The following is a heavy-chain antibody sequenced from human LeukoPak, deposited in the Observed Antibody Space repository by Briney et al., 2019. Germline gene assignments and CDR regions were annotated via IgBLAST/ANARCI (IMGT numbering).Heavy chain of an antibody. D-gene: IGHD6-13*01. CDR1: GGSISSYY. CDR2: IYYSGST. J-gene: IGHJ4*02. V-gene: IGHV4-59*12. CDR3: ARRTAAEAFDY. Sequence: SETLSLICTVSGGSISSYYWSWIRQPPGKGLEWIGYIYYSGSTNYNPSLKSRVTISVDTSKNQFSLKLSSVTAADTAVYYCARRTAAEAFDYWGQGTRVTVSS.